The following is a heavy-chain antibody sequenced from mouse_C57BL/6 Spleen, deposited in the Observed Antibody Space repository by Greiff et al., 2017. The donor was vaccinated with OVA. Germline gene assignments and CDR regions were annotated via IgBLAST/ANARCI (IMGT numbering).Heavy chain of an antibody. V-gene: IGHV5-4*01. J-gene: IGHJ1*03. Sequence: EVMLVESGGGLVKPGGSLKLSCAASGFTFSSYAMSWVRQTPEKRLEWVATISDGGSYTYYPDNVKGRFTISRDNAKNNLYLQMSHLKSEDTAMYYCAREGDYYGSSYGYFDVWGTGTTVTVSS. CDR2: ISDGGSYT. D-gene: IGHD1-1*01. CDR1: GFTFSSYA. CDR3: AREGDYYGSSYGYFDV.